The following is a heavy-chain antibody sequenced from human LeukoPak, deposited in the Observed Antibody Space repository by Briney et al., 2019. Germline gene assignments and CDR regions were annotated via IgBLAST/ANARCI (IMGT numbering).Heavy chain of an antibody. Sequence: SVKVSCKASGFTFTSSAVQWVRQARGQRLEWIGWIVVGSGNTNYAQKFQERVTITRDISTSTAYMELSSLRSEDTAVYYCAADSYDSSGYYSYWGQGTLVTVSS. J-gene: IGHJ4*02. CDR2: IVVGSGNT. CDR1: GFTFTSSA. D-gene: IGHD3-22*01. V-gene: IGHV1-58*01. CDR3: AADSYDSSGYYSY.